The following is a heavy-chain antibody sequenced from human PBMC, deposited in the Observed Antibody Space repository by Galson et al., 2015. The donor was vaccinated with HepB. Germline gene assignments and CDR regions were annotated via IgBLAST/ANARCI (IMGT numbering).Heavy chain of an antibody. J-gene: IGHJ4*02. CDR1: GSTFSSYA. CDR2: ISGSGGST. D-gene: IGHD3-3*01. V-gene: IGHV3-23*01. Sequence: SLRLSCAASGSTFSSYAMSWVRQAPGKGLEWVSAISGSGGSTYYADSVKGRFTISRDNSKNTLYLQMNSLRAEDTAVYYCAKDSEVFLEWLMGGYFDYWGQGTLVTVSS. CDR3: AKDSEVFLEWLMGGYFDY.